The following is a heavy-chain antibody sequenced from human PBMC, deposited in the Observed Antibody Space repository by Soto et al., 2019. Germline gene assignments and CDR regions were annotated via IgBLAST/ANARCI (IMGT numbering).Heavy chain of an antibody. D-gene: IGHD2-2*01. V-gene: IGHV1-69*01. CDR3: ARVGGYCSSTSCGTYYYYYGMDV. J-gene: IGHJ6*02. CDR2: IIPIFGTA. Sequence: QVQLVQSGAEVKKPGSSVKVSCKASGGTFSSYAISWVRQAPGQGLEWMGGIIPIFGTANYAQKFQGRVTITADESTSTAYMELSSVRSEDTAVYYCARVGGYCSSTSCGTYYYYYGMDVWGQGTTVTVSS. CDR1: GGTFSSYA.